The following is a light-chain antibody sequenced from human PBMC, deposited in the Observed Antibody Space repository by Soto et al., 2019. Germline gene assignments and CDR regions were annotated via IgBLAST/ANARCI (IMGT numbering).Light chain of an antibody. Sequence: EIVLTQSPATLSLSPGERATLSCRASQSVSSYLAWYQQKPGQAPRLLISEASNRATGIPVRFSGSGSGTDFTLTISSLEPEDFAVYYCQQRVNWPLTFGGGTNVEIK. CDR3: QQRVNWPLT. CDR2: EAS. J-gene: IGKJ4*01. V-gene: IGKV3-11*01. CDR1: QSVSSY.